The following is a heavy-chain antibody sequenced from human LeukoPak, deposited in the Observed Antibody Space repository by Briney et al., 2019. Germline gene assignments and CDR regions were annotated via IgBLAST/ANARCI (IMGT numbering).Heavy chain of an antibody. CDR3: TRGGPVVQGVMRGWFDP. CDR1: GYTFSGYY. J-gene: IGHJ5*02. Sequence: ASVKVSCKASGYTFSGYYMHWVRQAPGQGPEWMGWMNPNSGDTSYAQKFQGRVTMTRDTSISTAYVELTRVTSDDAAVYYCTRGGPVVQGVMRGWFDPWGQGTLVTVSS. CDR2: MNPNSGDT. V-gene: IGHV1-2*02. D-gene: IGHD3-10*01.